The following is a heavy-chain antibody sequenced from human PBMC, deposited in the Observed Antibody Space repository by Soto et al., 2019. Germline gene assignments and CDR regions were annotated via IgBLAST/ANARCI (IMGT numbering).Heavy chain of an antibody. Sequence: QVQLQESGPGLVKPSETLSLTCTVSGVSISSYYWSWVRQPPGKGLEWIGYIYSSGSTNYNPSLKSRVTISVATSKNQFSLKLISVTAADTAVYYCARHSLRYFYYYMDVWGKGTTVTVSS. CDR3: ARHSLRYFYYYMDV. J-gene: IGHJ6*03. D-gene: IGHD3-9*01. CDR2: IYSSGST. V-gene: IGHV4-59*08. CDR1: GVSISSYY.